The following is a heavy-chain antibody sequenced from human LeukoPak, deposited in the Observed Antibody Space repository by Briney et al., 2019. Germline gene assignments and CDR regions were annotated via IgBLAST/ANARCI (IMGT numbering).Heavy chain of an antibody. CDR3: ARGRFGLSLDY. V-gene: IGHV3-66*01. CDR2: IYSGGST. Sequence: PGGSLRLSCAASRFTVSSNYMSWVRQAPGKGLEWVSFIYSGGSTYYADSVRGRFTISRDNSNNTLYLQMNSLRVEDTAVYYCARGRFGLSLDYWGQGTLVTVSS. D-gene: IGHD3-16*01. J-gene: IGHJ4*02. CDR1: RFTVSSNY.